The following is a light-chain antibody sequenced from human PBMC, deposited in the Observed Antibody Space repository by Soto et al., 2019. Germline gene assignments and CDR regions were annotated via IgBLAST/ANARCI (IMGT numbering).Light chain of an antibody. J-gene: IGKJ3*01. CDR1: QSVSSY. Sequence: PGARATLSCRASQSVSSYLAWYQQKPGQAPRLLIYDTSKRATGIPARFSGSGSGTDFTLTSSSLEPEDFAVYYCQQRTNWPRSFTFGPGTKVDIK. CDR2: DTS. CDR3: QQRTNWPRSFT. V-gene: IGKV3-11*01.